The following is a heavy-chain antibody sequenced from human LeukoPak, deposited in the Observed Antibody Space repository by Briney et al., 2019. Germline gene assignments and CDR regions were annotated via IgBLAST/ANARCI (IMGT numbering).Heavy chain of an antibody. V-gene: IGHV1-18*01. CDR1: GYTFTSYG. J-gene: IGHJ4*02. D-gene: IGHD3-22*01. CDR2: ISAYNGNT. Sequence: ASVKVSCKASGYTFTSYGISWVRQAPGQGLEWMGWISAYNGNTNYAQKLQGRVTMTTDTSTSTAYMELRSLRSDDTAVYYRARDVDSSGYKARARFDYWGQGTLVTVSS. CDR3: ARDVDSSGYKARARFDY.